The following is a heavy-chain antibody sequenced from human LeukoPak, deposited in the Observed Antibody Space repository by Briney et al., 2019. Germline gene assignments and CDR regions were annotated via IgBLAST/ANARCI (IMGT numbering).Heavy chain of an antibody. CDR3: ARVSSSGWYVMD. J-gene: IGHJ4*02. CDR1: GFTFSSYW. V-gene: IGHV3-53*01. CDR2: IYSGGST. Sequence: GGSLRLSCAASGFTFSSYWMSWVRQAPGKGLEWVSVIYSGGSTYYADSVKGRFTISRDNSKNTLYLQMNSLRAEDTAVYYCARVSSSGWYVMDWGQGTLVTVSS. D-gene: IGHD6-19*01.